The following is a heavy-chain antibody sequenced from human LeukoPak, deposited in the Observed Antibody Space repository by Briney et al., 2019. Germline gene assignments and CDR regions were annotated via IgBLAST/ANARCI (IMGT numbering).Heavy chain of an antibody. Sequence: PGGSLRLSCAASGFTFSSYGMIWVRQAPGKGLEWVSAISGSGGSTYYADSVKGRFTISRDNSKNTLYLQMNSLRAEDTAVYYCAKESSSWHDAFDIWGQGTMVTVSS. V-gene: IGHV3-23*01. CDR1: GFTFSSYG. CDR2: ISGSGGST. D-gene: IGHD6-13*01. CDR3: AKESSSWHDAFDI. J-gene: IGHJ3*02.